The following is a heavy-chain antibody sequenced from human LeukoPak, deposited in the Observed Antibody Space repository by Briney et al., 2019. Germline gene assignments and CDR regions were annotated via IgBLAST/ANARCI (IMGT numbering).Heavy chain of an antibody. CDR2: IYYSGTT. CDR3: ARDKGGLGRGYYYMDV. CDR1: GGSISSYY. D-gene: IGHD3/OR15-3a*01. J-gene: IGHJ6*03. Sequence: SETLSLTCTVSGGSISSYYWGWIRQPPGKGLEWIGSIYYSGTTYYNPSLKSRVTISLDTSKNQFSLKLSSVTAADTAVYYCARDKGGLGRGYYYMDVWGKGTTVTVSS. V-gene: IGHV4-39*07.